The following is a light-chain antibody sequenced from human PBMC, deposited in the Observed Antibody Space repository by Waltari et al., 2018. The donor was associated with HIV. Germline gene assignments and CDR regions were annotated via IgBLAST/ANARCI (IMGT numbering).Light chain of an antibody. J-gene: IGLJ2*01. CDR2: DNN. CDR3: GTWDTSLSAGV. Sequence: QSVLTQPPAVSAAPGQTVTISCPRSSSTIANNYVSWYQQLPGTAPKLLIYDNNRRSSGIPDRFSGSKSGTSATLAIAGLQTGDEADYYCGTWDTSLSAGVFGGGTKVTVL. V-gene: IGLV1-51*01. CDR1: SSTIANNY.